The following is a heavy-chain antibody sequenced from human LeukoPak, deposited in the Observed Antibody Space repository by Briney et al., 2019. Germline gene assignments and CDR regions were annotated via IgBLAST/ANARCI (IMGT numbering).Heavy chain of an antibody. D-gene: IGHD2-2*01. V-gene: IGHV4-30-4*01. Sequence: SQTLSLTCTVSGGSISSGDYYWSWIRQPPGKGLEWIGYIYYGGSTYYNPSLKSRVTISVDTSKNQFSLKLSSVTAADTAVYYCARARYCSSTSCYGGDFDYWGQGTLVTVSS. J-gene: IGHJ4*02. CDR2: IYYGGST. CDR3: ARARYCSSTSCYGGDFDY. CDR1: GGSISSGDYY.